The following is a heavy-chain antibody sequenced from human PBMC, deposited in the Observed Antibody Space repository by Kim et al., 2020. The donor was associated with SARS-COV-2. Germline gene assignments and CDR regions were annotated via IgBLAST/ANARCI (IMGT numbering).Heavy chain of an antibody. J-gene: IGHJ5*01. Sequence: SETLSLTCTVSGDSISGSSHYWGWIRQPPGKGLEWIGSIYYSGATYYNPSLKSRATISVDTSKNQFSLNLNFVTAADTALYYCARDLYIKDWTHPSFDFWGQGTVVTVSS. CDR2: IYYSGAT. D-gene: IGHD1-1*01. CDR1: GDSISGSSHY. V-gene: IGHV4-39*07. CDR3: ARDLYIKDWTHPSFDF.